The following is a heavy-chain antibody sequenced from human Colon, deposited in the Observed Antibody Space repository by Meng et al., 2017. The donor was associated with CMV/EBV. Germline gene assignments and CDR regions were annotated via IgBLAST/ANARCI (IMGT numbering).Heavy chain of an antibody. CDR1: GAPISNFF. V-gene: IGHV4-4*07. CDR2: IQSDGNT. CDR3: ATGSGDFDH. J-gene: IGHJ4*02. Sequence: RRGSGPALVRPSEPLSLPCSVSGAPISNFFWSWIRQSAGMRLEWIGRIQSDGNTYYNPSLKSRVTVSQDTSKNQISLRLRSVTAADTAVYYCATGSGDFDHWGQGTLVTVSS. D-gene: IGHD1-26*01.